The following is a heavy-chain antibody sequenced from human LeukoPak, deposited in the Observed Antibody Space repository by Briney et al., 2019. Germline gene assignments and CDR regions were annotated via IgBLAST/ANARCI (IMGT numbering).Heavy chain of an antibody. J-gene: IGHJ3*02. CDR3: TRAQGGAFDI. CDR1: GGSISSHY. D-gene: IGHD3-16*01. CDR2: IHYSGTT. V-gene: IGHV4-59*11. Sequence: PSETLSLTCTVSGGSISSHYWSWIRQPPGKGLEWIGYIHYSGTTNYDPSLKSRVTISLDTSNNQFSLKVNSVPAADTAVYYCTRAQGGAFDIWGQGTMVTVSS.